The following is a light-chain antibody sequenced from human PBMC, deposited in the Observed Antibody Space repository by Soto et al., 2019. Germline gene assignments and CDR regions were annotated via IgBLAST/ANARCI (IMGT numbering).Light chain of an antibody. CDR2: SNN. J-gene: IGLJ1*01. V-gene: IGLV1-44*01. CDR1: SSNIGSHI. Sequence: QSVLAQPPSASGTPRQRVTISCSGSSSNIGSHIVNWYQQLPGTAPKLLIYSNNQRPSGVPDRFSGSMSGTSASLAISGLQSEHEADYYGASWDDSLDATSFGTETKGTVL. CDR3: ASWDDSLDATS.